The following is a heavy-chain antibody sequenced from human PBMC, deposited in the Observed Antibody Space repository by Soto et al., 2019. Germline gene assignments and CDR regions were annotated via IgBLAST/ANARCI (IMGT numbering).Heavy chain of an antibody. J-gene: IGHJ5*01. Sequence: QVQLQESGPGLVKPSETLSLTCTVSGGSISSYYWSWIRQPPGKGLEWIGLIFYRGSTSYTPTLKCRVTISKATSVYLLSLKLISVTAADTAVYYCASMIGDPVLSFDSWGQGTLVAVSS. D-gene: IGHD3-10*02. CDR2: IFYRGST. CDR3: ASMIGDPVLSFDS. V-gene: IGHV4-59*01. CDR1: GGSISSYY.